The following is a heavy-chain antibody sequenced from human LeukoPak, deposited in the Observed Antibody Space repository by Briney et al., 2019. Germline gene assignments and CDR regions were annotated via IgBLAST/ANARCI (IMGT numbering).Heavy chain of an antibody. J-gene: IGHJ4*02. Sequence: GGSLRLSCAASGFTFSSYGMHWVRQAPGKGLEWVAIIWYDGTDKYYADSVKGRFTTSRDNSKNTLYLQMNSLRAEDTAVYYCARDRYASGRRGGYFDYWGQGTLVTVSS. CDR3: ARDRYASGRRGGYFDY. CDR2: IWYDGTDK. CDR1: GFTFSSYG. V-gene: IGHV3-33*01. D-gene: IGHD6-19*01.